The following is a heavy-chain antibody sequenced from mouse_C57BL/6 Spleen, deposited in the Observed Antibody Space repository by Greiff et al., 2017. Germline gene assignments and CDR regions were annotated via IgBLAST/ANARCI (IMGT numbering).Heavy chain of an antibody. V-gene: IGHV1-66*01. J-gene: IGHJ1*03. CDR2: IYPGSGNT. Sequence: QVQLKQSGPELVKPGASVKISCKASGYSFTSYYIHWVKQRPGQGLEWIGWIYPGSGNTKYNEKFKGKATLTADTSSSTAYMQLSSLTSEDSAVYYCARWGYYYGSSYDWYFDVWGTGTTVTVSS. CDR1: GYSFTSYY. CDR3: ARWGYYYGSSYDWYFDV. D-gene: IGHD1-1*01.